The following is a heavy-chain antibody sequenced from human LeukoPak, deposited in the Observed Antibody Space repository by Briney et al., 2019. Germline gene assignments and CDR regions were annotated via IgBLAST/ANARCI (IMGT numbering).Heavy chain of an antibody. CDR1: GYTFTAHY. CDR2: ISPNNGGT. V-gene: IGHV1-2*02. Sequence: ASVKVSCKASGYTFTAHYMHWLRQAPGQGLEWMGWISPNNGGTNFAQKFLGRITMTRDTSISTVYMELSRLRSDDTAVYYCARLVDRPGPYHYWGQGTLVTVSS. CDR3: ARLVDRPGPYHY. D-gene: IGHD2-21*01. J-gene: IGHJ4*02.